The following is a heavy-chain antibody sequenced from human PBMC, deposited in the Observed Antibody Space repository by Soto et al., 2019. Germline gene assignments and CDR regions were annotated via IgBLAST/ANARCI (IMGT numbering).Heavy chain of an antibody. CDR1: GGSISSGGYY. CDR3: SSDRGSSWYKERDAFDI. D-gene: IGHD6-13*01. CDR2: IYYSGST. V-gene: IGHV4-31*02. Sequence: SETLSLTCTVSGGSISSGGYYWSWIRQHPGKGLEWIGYIYYSGSTYYNPSLKSRVTISVDTSKNQFSLKLSSVSAADTAVYYCSSDRGSSWYKERDAFDIWGQGTMVTVSS. J-gene: IGHJ3*02.